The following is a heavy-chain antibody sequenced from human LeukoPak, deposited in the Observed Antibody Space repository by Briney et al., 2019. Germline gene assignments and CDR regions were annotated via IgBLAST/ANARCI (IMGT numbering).Heavy chain of an antibody. CDR2: IYHSGST. V-gene: IGHV4-4*02. CDR1: GGSISSSNW. J-gene: IGHJ5*02. D-gene: IGHD3-22*01. Sequence: SETLSLTCAVSGGSISSSNWWSWVRQPPGKGLEWIGEIYHSGSTNYNPSLKSRVTISVDKSKNQFSLKLSSVTAADTAVYYCASKPPWYYDSSGYYITWGQGTLVTVSS. CDR3: ASKPPWYYDSSGYYIT.